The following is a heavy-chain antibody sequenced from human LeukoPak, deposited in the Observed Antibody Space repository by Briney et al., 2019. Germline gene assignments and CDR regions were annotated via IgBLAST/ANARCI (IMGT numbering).Heavy chain of an antibody. Sequence: GGSLRLSCAASGFTFSSHGMHWVRQAPGKGLEWVAFIRYDGSNKYYADSVKGRFTISRDNSKNTLYLQMNSLRAEDTAVYYCAKDRGYCSSTSCILSTPWGQGTLVTVSS. CDR2: IRYDGSNK. CDR3: AKDRGYCSSTSCILSTP. CDR1: GFTFSSHG. V-gene: IGHV3-30*02. J-gene: IGHJ5*02. D-gene: IGHD2-2*03.